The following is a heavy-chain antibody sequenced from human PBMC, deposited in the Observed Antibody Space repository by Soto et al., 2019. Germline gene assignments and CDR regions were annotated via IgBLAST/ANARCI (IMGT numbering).Heavy chain of an antibody. D-gene: IGHD3-3*01. Sequence: SETLSLTCAVSGGSISSYYWSWIRQPPGKGLEWIAYISYSGSTNYNPSLKSRVTISLDTSKNQFSLKLSSVTAADTAVYYCARENKAIFGAFTHFDYWAQGTLVTVSS. CDR2: ISYSGST. V-gene: IGHV4-59*01. CDR3: ARENKAIFGAFTHFDY. J-gene: IGHJ4*02. CDR1: GGSISSYY.